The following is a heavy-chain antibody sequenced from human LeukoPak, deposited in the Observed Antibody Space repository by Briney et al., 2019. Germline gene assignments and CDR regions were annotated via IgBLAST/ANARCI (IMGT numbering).Heavy chain of an antibody. CDR1: GFTFSSYS. CDR3: ARDDRGYSYGRRVDY. CDR2: ISSGSSYI. Sequence: GGSLRLSCAASGFTFSSYSMNWVRQAPGKGLEWVSSISSGSSYIYYADSVKGRFTISRDNAKNSLYLQMNSLRAEDTAVYYCARDDRGYSYGRRVDYWGQGTLVTVSS. D-gene: IGHD5-18*01. J-gene: IGHJ4*02. V-gene: IGHV3-21*01.